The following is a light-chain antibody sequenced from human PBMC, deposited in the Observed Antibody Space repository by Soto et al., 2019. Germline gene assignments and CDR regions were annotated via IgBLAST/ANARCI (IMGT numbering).Light chain of an antibody. CDR1: SSDVGGYNY. J-gene: IGLJ1*01. Sequence: QSALTQSRSVSGSPGQSVTISCTGTSSDVGGYNYVSWYQQHPGKAPKLMINDVSKRPSGVPDRFSGSKSGNTASLTISGLQAEDEADYYCCSYACSYNYYVFGAGTKLTVL. CDR2: DVS. V-gene: IGLV2-11*01. CDR3: CSYACSYNYYV.